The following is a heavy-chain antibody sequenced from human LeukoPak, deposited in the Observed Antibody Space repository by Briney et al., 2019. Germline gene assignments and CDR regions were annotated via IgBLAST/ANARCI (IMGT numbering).Heavy chain of an antibody. CDR3: ARENVDLRFYFMDV. J-gene: IGHJ6*03. Sequence: ASVEVSCKASGYTFTDYYIHWVRQAPGQGLEWMGCMHPYSGGTNSAQKFQGRVTMTRDTSISTAYMELSWLRSDDTAVYYCARENVDLRFYFMDVWGKGTTVTVSS. CDR2: MHPYSGGT. V-gene: IGHV1-2*02. CDR1: GYTFTDYY. D-gene: IGHD5-12*01.